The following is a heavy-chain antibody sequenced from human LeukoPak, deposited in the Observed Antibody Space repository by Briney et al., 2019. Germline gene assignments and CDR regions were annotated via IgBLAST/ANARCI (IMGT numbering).Heavy chain of an antibody. CDR3: ARGSPNCSGGSCYPLY. Sequence: ASVKVSCKASGYTFTGYYMHWVRQAPGQGLEWMGWINPNSGGTNYAQKFQGRVTMTRDTSISTAYMELSRLRSDDTAVYYCARGSPNCSGGSCYPLYWGQGTLVTVSS. CDR1: GYTFTGYY. CDR2: INPNSGGT. J-gene: IGHJ4*02. V-gene: IGHV1-2*02. D-gene: IGHD2-15*01.